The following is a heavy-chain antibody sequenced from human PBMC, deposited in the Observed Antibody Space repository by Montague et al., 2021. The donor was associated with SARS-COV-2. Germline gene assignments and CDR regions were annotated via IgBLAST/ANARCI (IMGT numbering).Heavy chain of an antibody. V-gene: IGHV6-1*01. D-gene: IGHD6-19*01. CDR2: TYFRSSFYN. J-gene: IGHJ4*02. Sequence: CAISGDSVSSSTVVWNWLRQSPSRGLEWLGRTYFRSSFYNDYALSVKSRLNIQPDSAKNQFSLQLTSVTPEDTAMYYCARQDTSGWLTFDYWGQGILVTVSS. CDR3: ARQDTSGWLTFDY. CDR1: GDSVSSSTVV.